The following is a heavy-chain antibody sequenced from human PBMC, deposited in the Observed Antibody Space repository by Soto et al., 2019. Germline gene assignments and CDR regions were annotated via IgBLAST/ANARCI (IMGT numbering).Heavy chain of an antibody. J-gene: IGHJ4*02. CDR3: ARGGGVTAGTALDS. CDR1: GYTFTGHG. D-gene: IGHD2-21*02. Sequence: QVPLVQSGGEVRKPGASVKVSCKAAGYTFTGHGVSWVRQAPGQGLEWMGWISAFNGNTNNADNFQGRVTMTTDTSTSTAYMELRSLRSDDTAVYYCARGGGVTAGTALDSWGQGTLVTVSS. CDR2: ISAFNGNT. V-gene: IGHV1-18*04.